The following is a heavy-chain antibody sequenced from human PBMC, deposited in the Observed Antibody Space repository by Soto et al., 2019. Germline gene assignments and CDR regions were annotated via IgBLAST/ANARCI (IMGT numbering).Heavy chain of an antibody. Sequence: QITLKESGPPLVKPTQTLTLTCTFSGFSLSTSGVGVGWIRQPPGKALEWLAIIYWDDDKRYSPSLKSRLTITKDTSKNQVVLTMTNMDPVDTATYYCAHRRPGPHAEYFQHWGQGTLVTVSS. V-gene: IGHV2-5*02. CDR2: IYWDDDK. CDR1: GFSLSTSGVG. CDR3: AHRRPGPHAEYFQH. D-gene: IGHD3-10*01. J-gene: IGHJ1*01.